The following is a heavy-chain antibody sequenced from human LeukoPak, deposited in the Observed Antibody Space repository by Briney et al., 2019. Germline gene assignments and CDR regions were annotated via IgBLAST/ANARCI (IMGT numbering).Heavy chain of an antibody. D-gene: IGHD3-16*02. V-gene: IGHV4-34*01. Sequence: SETLSLTRAAYGGSFSGYYWSWIRQPPGKGLEWIGEINHSGSTNYNPSLKSRVTISVDTSKNQFSLKLSSVTAADTAVYYCARGRPGDYVWGSYRSYFDYWGQGTLVTVSS. J-gene: IGHJ4*02. CDR1: GGSFSGYY. CDR3: ARGRPGDYVWGSYRSYFDY. CDR2: INHSGST.